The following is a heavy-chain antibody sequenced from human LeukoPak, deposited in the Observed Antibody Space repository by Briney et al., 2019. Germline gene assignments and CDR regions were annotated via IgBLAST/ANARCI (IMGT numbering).Heavy chain of an antibody. J-gene: IGHJ4*02. CDR3: ARDGYCSGGSCTVFDY. Sequence: ASVKVSCKASGYTFTSYDINWVRQATGQGLEWMGWMNPNSGNTGYAQKFQGRVTITRNTSISTAYMELSSLRSEDTAVYYCARDGYCSGGSCTVFDYWGQGTLVTVSS. V-gene: IGHV1-8*01. CDR2: MNPNSGNT. CDR1: GYTFTSYD. D-gene: IGHD2-15*01.